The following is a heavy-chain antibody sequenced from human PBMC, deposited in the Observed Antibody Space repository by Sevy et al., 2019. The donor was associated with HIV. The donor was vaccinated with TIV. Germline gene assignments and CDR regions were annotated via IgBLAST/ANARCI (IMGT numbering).Heavy chain of an antibody. CDR3: VRDDRVGYIDY. V-gene: IGHV1-2*02. Sequence: ASVKVSCKASGYTFTGYYMHWVRQAPGQGLEWMGWINPDSGGPNYAPKFQGRVTLTRDTSISTAYMELSRLKSDDTAVYYCVRDDRVGYIDYWGQGTLVTVSS. D-gene: IGHD3-10*01. CDR2: INPDSGGP. CDR1: GYTFTGYY. J-gene: IGHJ4*02.